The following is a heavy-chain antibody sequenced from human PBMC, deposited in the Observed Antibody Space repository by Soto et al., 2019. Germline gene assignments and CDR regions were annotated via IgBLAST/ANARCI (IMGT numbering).Heavy chain of an antibody. Sequence: EVQLVESGGGLVKPGGSLRLSCAASGFTFSSYSMNWVRQAPGKGLEWVSSISSSSSYIYYADSVKGRFTISRDNAKNSLYLQMNSLRAEDTAVYYCARSHGSGRSTYLIDYWGQGTLVTVSS. CDR3: ARSHGSGRSTYLIDY. CDR1: GFTFSSYS. CDR2: ISSSSSYI. J-gene: IGHJ4*02. D-gene: IGHD3-10*01. V-gene: IGHV3-21*01.